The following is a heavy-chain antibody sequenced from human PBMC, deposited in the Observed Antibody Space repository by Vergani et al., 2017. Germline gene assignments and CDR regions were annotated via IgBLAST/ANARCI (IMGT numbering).Heavy chain of an antibody. D-gene: IGHD3-10*01. CDR1: EFTFGNYA. Sequence: EVQLLESGGGLVQPGGSLRLTCEASEFTFGNYAMNWVRQAPGKGLQWVSVISGSGVGAYYTDSVKGRLTISRDNSKNMLFLQMNNLRTEDTAIYYCAKQYFVSGNYLFDYWGQGTLVTVSS. V-gene: IGHV3-23*01. J-gene: IGHJ4*02. CDR2: ISGSGVGA. CDR3: AKQYFVSGNYLFDY.